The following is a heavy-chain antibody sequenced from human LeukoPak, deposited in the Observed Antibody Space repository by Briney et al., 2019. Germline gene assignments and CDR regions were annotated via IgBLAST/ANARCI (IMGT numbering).Heavy chain of an antibody. D-gene: IGHD3-22*01. CDR2: IYPGDSDT. Sequence: LGESLKISCKGSGYSFTSYWIGWVRQMPGKGLEWMGIIYPGDSDTRYSPSFQGQVTISADKSISTAYLQWSSLKASDIAMYYCARLAYDSSGYYYYFDYWGQGTLVTVSS. V-gene: IGHV5-51*01. CDR1: GYSFTSYW. J-gene: IGHJ4*02. CDR3: ARLAYDSSGYYYYFDY.